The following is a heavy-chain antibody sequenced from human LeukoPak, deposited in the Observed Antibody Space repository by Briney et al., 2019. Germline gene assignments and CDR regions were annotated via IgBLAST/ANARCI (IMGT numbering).Heavy chain of an antibody. Sequence: PGGSLRLSCAASGFTFSSYSMNWVRQAPGKGLEWVSSISSSSSYIYYADSVKGRFTISRDNAKNSLCLQMNSLRAEDTAVYYCARDRSYYDSLDYWGQGTLVTVSS. J-gene: IGHJ4*02. CDR3: ARDRSYYDSLDY. D-gene: IGHD3-22*01. V-gene: IGHV3-21*01. CDR2: ISSSSSYI. CDR1: GFTFSSYS.